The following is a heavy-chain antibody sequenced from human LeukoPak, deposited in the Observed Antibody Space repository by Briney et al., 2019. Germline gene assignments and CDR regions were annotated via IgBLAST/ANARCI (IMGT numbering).Heavy chain of an antibody. CDR3: ANLIVVVPAPMRGNFDY. CDR2: ISGSGGST. J-gene: IGHJ4*02. D-gene: IGHD2-2*01. Sequence: GGSLRLSCAASGFTFSSYAMSWVRQAPGKGLEWVSAISGSGGSTYYADSVKGRFTISRDNSKNTLYLQMNSLRAEDTAVYYCANLIVVVPAPMRGNFDYWGQGTLVTVSS. CDR1: GFTFSSYA. V-gene: IGHV3-23*01.